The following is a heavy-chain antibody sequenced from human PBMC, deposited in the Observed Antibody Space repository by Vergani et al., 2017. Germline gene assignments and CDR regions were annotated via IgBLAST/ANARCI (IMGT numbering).Heavy chain of an antibody. CDR3: ARVIAVAGSTKGFGY. V-gene: IGHV1-2*02. D-gene: IGHD6-19*01. Sequence: QVQLVQSGAEVKKPGASVKVSCKASGYTFTGYYMHWVRQAPGQGLEWMGWINPNSGGTNYAQKFQGRVTMTRDTSISTAYMELSRLRSDDTAVYYCARVIAVAGSTKGFGYWGKGTLVTVSS. CDR2: INPNSGGT. J-gene: IGHJ4*02. CDR1: GYTFTGYY.